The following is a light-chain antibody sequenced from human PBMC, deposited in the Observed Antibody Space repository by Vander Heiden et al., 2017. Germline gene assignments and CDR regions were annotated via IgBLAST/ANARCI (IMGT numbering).Light chain of an antibody. Sequence: DIQMTHSPSSLSASVGDRVTISCRASQSISSYLNWYQQKPGKAPKVLIYAASNLQSGVPSGFSGSGSGTDFTLTISSLQPEDFATYYCQQSYSTPYTFGQGTKLEIK. CDR1: QSISSY. J-gene: IGKJ2*01. CDR2: AAS. V-gene: IGKV1-39*01. CDR3: QQSYSTPYT.